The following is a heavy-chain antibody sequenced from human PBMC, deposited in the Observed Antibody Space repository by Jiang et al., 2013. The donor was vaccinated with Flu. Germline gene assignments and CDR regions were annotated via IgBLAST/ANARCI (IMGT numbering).Heavy chain of an antibody. CDR1: GFNFGDYA. D-gene: IGHD6-19*01. Sequence: QLLESGGGLVQPGRSLRLSCTASGFNFGDYAMSWFRQAPGKGLEWVSFIRTKTYGGATEYAASVKGRFTVSRDDSKSIAYLQMNSLRTEDTAVYFCTTGADSSGWYSIGGYWGQGTLVTVSS. CDR3: TTGADSSGWYSIGGY. V-gene: IGHV3-49*03. J-gene: IGHJ4*02. CDR2: IRTKTYGGAT.